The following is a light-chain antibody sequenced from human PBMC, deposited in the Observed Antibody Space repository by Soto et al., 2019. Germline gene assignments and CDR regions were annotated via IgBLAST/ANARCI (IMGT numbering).Light chain of an antibody. CDR2: LEGSGSY. J-gene: IGLJ3*02. Sequence: QSVLTQSSSASASLGSSVKLTCTLSRGHSSYIIAWHQQQPGKAPRYLMKLEGSGSYNKGSGVPDRFSGSSSGADRYLTISNLQFEDEADYYCETWDSNWVFGGGTKLTVL. CDR1: RGHSSYI. CDR3: ETWDSNWV. V-gene: IGLV4-60*02.